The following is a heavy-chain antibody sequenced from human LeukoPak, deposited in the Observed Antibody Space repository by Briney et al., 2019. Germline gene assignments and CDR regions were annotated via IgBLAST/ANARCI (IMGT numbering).Heavy chain of an antibody. Sequence: SETLSLTCTVSGGSIRSGTYYWSWIRQPAGKGLEWLGRIYTSGSTNYNPSLKSRVTISVDTSKNHFSLNLRSVTAADTAVYYCARHLFNYYYGSLPFDYWGQGTLVTVSS. CDR3: ARHLFNYYYGSLPFDY. V-gene: IGHV4-61*02. J-gene: IGHJ4*02. D-gene: IGHD3-10*01. CDR1: GGSIRSGTYY. CDR2: IYTSGST.